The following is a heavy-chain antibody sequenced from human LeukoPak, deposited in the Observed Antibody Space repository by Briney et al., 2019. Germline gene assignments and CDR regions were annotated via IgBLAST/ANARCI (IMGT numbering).Heavy chain of an antibody. V-gene: IGHV4-34*01. CDR3: ARSTYYYYMDV. J-gene: IGHJ6*03. CDR2: INHSGST. Sequence: SETLSLTCAVYGGSFSGYYWSWIRQPPGKGLEWIGEINHSGSTNYNPSLKSRVTISVDTSKNQFSLKLSSVTAADTAVYYCARSTYYYYMDVWGKGTTVTISS. CDR1: GGSFSGYY.